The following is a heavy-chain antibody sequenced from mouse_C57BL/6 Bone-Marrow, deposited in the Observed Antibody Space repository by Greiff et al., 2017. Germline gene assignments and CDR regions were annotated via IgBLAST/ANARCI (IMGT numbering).Heavy chain of an antibody. V-gene: IGHV1-81*01. J-gene: IGHJ4*01. D-gene: IGHD2-2*01. CDR1: GYTFTSYG. CDR3: ARTYGYRAMDY. Sequence: QVQLQQSGAELARPGASVKLSCKASGYTFTSYGISWVKQRTGQGLEWIGEIYPRSGNTYYNERFKGKATLTADKSSSTAYMELSSLTSEDSAVYCCARTYGYRAMDYWGQGTSVTVSS. CDR2: IYPRSGNT.